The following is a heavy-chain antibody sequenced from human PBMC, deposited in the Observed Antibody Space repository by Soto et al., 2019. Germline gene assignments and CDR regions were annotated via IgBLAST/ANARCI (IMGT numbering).Heavy chain of an antibody. CDR1: GYTFTNFA. CDR3: ARSSHLDYLSFPFDY. CDR2: IRPYNGNT. J-gene: IGHJ4*02. D-gene: IGHD4-17*01. V-gene: IGHV1-18*01. Sequence: QVQLMQSGAEVKKPGASVRVSCKASGYTFTNFAMNWVRQAPGQGPQWMGWIRPYNGNTKYAQGLQGRVTMTTDTSTTTAFMELRSLRSDDTALYYCARSSHLDYLSFPFDYWGQGTPVTVSS.